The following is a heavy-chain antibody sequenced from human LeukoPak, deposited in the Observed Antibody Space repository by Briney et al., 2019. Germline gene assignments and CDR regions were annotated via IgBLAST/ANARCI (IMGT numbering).Heavy chain of an antibody. V-gene: IGHV3-7*01. D-gene: IGHD2-2*01. CDR1: GFTFSSYG. J-gene: IGHJ4*02. CDR2: INQDGSEK. Sequence: GGSLRLYCAASGFTFSSYGMHWVRQAPGKGLEWVANINQDGSEKYYVDSVKGRFTISRDNAKNSLYLQMNSLRAEDTAVYYCASDVVCSSTSCSSLVDYWGQGTLITVSS. CDR3: ASDVVCSSTSCSSLVDY.